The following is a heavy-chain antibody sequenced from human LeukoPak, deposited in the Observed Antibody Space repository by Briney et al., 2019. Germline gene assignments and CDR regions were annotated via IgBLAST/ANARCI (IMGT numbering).Heavy chain of an antibody. CDR3: ARDMDWLDY. J-gene: IGHJ4*02. CDR2: IIPILGIA. CDR1: GGTFSSYA. Sequence: ASVKVSCKASGGTFSSYAISWVRQAPGQGLEWMGRIIPILGIANYAQKLQGRVTMTTDTSTSTAYMELRSLRSDDTAVYYCARDMDWLDYWGQGTLVTVSS. V-gene: IGHV1-69*04. D-gene: IGHD3/OR15-3a*01.